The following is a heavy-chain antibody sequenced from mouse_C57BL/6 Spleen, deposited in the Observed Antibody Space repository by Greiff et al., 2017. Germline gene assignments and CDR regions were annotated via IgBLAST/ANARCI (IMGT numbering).Heavy chain of an antibody. J-gene: IGHJ4*01. CDR2: IRNKANGYTT. Sequence: EVQRVESGGGLVQPGGSLSLSCAASGFTFTDYYMSWVRQPPGKALEWLGFIRNKANGYTTEYSASVKGRFTISRDNSQSILYLQMNALRAEDSATYYCARYLGSSRYYAMDYWGQGTSVTVSS. D-gene: IGHD1-1*01. V-gene: IGHV7-3*01. CDR3: ARYLGSSRYYAMDY. CDR1: GFTFTDYY.